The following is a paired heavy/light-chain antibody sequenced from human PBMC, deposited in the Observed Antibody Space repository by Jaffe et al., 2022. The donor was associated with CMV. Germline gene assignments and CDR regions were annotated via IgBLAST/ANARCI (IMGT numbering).Heavy chain of an antibody. V-gene: IGHV4-4*07. D-gene: IGHD5-18*01. CDR3: ARDLEPVDTAMARDFFSFDP. CDR2: IYTSGST. Sequence: QVQLQESGPGLVKPSETLSLTCTVSGGSISSYYWSWIRQPAGKGLEWIGRIYTSGSTNYNPSLKSRVTMSVDTSKNQFSLKLSSVTAADTAVYYCARDLEPVDTAMARDFFSFDPWGQGTLVTVSS. J-gene: IGHJ5*02. CDR1: GGSISSYY.
Light chain of an antibody. V-gene: IGLV2-8*01. CDR2: EVS. Sequence: QSALTQPPSASGSPGQSVTISCTGTSSDVGGYNYVSWYQQHPGKAPKLMIYEVSKRPSGVPDRFSGSKSGNTASLTVSGLQAEDEADYYCSSYAGSNNFRFGGGTKLTVL. J-gene: IGLJ2*01. CDR3: SSYAGSNNFR. CDR1: SSDVGGYNY.